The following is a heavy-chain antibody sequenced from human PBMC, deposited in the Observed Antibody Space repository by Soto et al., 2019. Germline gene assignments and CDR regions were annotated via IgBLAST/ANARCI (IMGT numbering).Heavy chain of an antibody. V-gene: IGHV4-31*03. Sequence: QVQMQESGPGLVKPSQTLYLTCSVSGGSIIDRGSCYWNWIRQHPGKGLGWIGDIYYSGSTYYNRSLTGRATISLDTSKHRFSRTLTSATSADAPMYYCAGAEVVGSAGFDPWGQGTLVIVSS. CDR3: AGAEVVGSAGFDP. D-gene: IGHD3-10*01. CDR1: GGSIIDRGSCY. CDR2: IYYSGST. J-gene: IGHJ5*02.